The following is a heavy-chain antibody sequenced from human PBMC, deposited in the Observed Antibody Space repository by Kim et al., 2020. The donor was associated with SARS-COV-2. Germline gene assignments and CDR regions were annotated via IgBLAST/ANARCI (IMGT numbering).Heavy chain of an antibody. D-gene: IGHD2-2*01. V-gene: IGHV1-18*01. CDR3: ARECEVVPAAILRGYSYGMDV. Sequence: ASVKVSCKASGYTFTNYGISWVRQAPGQGLEWMGWISGYNGNTNYAQKIQGRVTMTTDTSTSTAYMELRSLRSDDTAVYYCARECEVVPAAILRGYSYGMDVWGQGTTVTVSS. CDR2: ISGYNGNT. J-gene: IGHJ6*02. CDR1: GYTFTNYG.